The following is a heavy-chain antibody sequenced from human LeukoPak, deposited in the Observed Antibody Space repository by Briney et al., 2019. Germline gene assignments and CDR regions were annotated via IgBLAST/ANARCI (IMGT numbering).Heavy chain of an antibody. J-gene: IGHJ4*02. Sequence: ASVKVSCKASEYTFTGYYIHWVRQAPGQGLEWIGWINSNSGGTNYAQRFQGRVTVTRDTSISTAYMELSRLRSDDSALYYCARSEDPYSWSTFGFWGQGTLVTVSS. CDR3: ARSEDPYSWSTFGF. V-gene: IGHV1-2*02. CDR1: EYTFTGYY. D-gene: IGHD6-13*01. CDR2: INSNSGGT.